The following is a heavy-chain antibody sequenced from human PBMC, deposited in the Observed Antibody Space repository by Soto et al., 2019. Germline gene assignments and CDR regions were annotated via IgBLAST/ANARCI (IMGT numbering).Heavy chain of an antibody. CDR3: ARDKITGLFDY. CDR2: IFYTGRT. Sequence: PSETLSLTCTVSDGSISTSSYYWGWIRQSPGKGLEWIGTIFYTGRTYYNPSLKSRVTLSVDTSKNQFSLKLTSVTAADTAVYYCARDKITGLFDYWGQGTLVTVSS. J-gene: IGHJ4*02. V-gene: IGHV4-39*07. CDR1: DGSISTSSYY. D-gene: IGHD2-8*02.